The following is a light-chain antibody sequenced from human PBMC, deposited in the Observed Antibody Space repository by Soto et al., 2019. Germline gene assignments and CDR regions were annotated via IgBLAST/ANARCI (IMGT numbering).Light chain of an antibody. CDR3: QQFNSYPQT. CDR1: QGISTN. J-gene: IGKJ1*01. Sequence: DIQLTQSPSFLSASVGDRVTITCRASQGISTNLAWYQQKSGKAPKILIYAASTLQSGVPSRFSGSGSATEFTLTISSLQPEDFATYYCQQFNSYPQTFGQGTKVDIK. V-gene: IGKV1-9*01. CDR2: AAS.